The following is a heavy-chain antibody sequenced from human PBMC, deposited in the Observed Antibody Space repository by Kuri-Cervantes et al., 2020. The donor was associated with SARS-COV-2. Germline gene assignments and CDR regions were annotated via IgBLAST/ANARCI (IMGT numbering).Heavy chain of an antibody. J-gene: IGHJ4*02. CDR1: GFTVSSNY. D-gene: IGHD2-15*01. CDR3: ARGGDCSGGSCYSDFDY. Sequence: GESLKISCAASGFTVSSNYMSWVRQAPGKGLEWVSVIYSGGSTYYADSVKGRFTISRDNSKNTLYLQMNSLRAEDTAVYYCARGGDCSGGSCYSDFDYWGQGTLVTVSS. V-gene: IGHV3-53*01. CDR2: IYSGGST.